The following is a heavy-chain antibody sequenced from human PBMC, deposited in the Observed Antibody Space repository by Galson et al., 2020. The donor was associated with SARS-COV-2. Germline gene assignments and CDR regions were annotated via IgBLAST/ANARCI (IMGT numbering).Heavy chain of an antibody. D-gene: IGHD3-10*01. J-gene: IGHJ3*02. V-gene: IGHV4-59*01. CDR3: ARYLSTPYYAFDI. CDR2: FYYSGNT. Sequence: SETLSLTCTVSGDSINIYYWTWIRQPPGKGLEYIGSFYYSGNTDYNPSPKSRVTFAVDTSKNQFSLKLTSVTAADTAVYYCARYLSTPYYAFDIWGQGTVVTVSS. CDR1: GDSINIYY.